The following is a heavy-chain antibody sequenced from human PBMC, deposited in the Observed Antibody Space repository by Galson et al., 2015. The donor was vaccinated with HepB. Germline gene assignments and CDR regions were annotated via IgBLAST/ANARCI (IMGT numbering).Heavy chain of an antibody. CDR3: AGAGVGRSGIYYNFNYYYMDV. CDR2: IWYDGHNK. J-gene: IGHJ6*03. V-gene: IGHV3-33*01. D-gene: IGHD3-10*01. CDR1: GFTFSNYG. Sequence: CLRLSCAASGFTFSNYGMNWVRQAPGKGLEWVALIWYDGHNKYYADSVKGRFTISRDNSKNTLFLQMKSLRAEDTALYYCAGAGVGRSGIYYNFNYYYMDVWGKGTTVTVSS.